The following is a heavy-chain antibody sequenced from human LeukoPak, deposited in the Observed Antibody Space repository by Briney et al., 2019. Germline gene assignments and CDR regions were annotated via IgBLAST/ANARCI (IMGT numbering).Heavy chain of an antibody. Sequence: SQTLSLTCTVSGGSISSGGYYWSWIRQHPGKGLEWIGYIYYSGSTYYNPSLKSRVTISVDTSKNQFSLKLSSVTAADTAVYYCARDSNRYSSGWYHGHWGQGTLVTVSS. D-gene: IGHD6-19*01. CDR2: IYYSGST. CDR1: GGSISSGGYY. CDR3: ARDSNRYSSGWYHGH. V-gene: IGHV4-31*03. J-gene: IGHJ4*02.